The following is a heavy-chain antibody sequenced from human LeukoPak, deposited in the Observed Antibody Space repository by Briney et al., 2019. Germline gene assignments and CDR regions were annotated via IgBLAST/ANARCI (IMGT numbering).Heavy chain of an antibody. CDR2: ISGSGTT. CDR1: GGSISSYY. J-gene: IGHJ4*02. D-gene: IGHD3-10*01. V-gene: IGHV4-4*07. Sequence: SETLSLTCTVSGGSISSYYWNWIRQPAGKGLEWVGRISGSGTTNYSPSLKSRITMSVDTSKNQFSLKLNSVTAADTAVYYCTRDTGSGGFDYWGQGALVTVSS. CDR3: TRDTGSGGFDY.